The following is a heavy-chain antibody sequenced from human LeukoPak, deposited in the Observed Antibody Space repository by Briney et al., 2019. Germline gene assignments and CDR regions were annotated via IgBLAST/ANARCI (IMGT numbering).Heavy chain of an antibody. V-gene: IGHV3-21*04. D-gene: IGHD6-19*01. CDR3: ARGVGGAVAVVY. J-gene: IGHJ4*02. CDR1: GFTFSSYS. CDR2: ISSSSSYI. Sequence: GGSLRLSCAASGFTFSSYSMNWVRQAPGKGLEWVSSISSSSSYIYYADSVKGRFTISRDNAKNSLYLQMNSLRAEDTAVYYCARGVGGAVAVVYWGQGTLVTVSS.